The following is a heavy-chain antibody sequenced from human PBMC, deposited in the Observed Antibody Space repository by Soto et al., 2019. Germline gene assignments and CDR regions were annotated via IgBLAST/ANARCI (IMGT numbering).Heavy chain of an antibody. CDR3: ARGHIVPAYYFDY. D-gene: IGHD2-8*01. V-gene: IGHV4-31*03. J-gene: IGHJ4*02. CDR1: GGSISSGGYY. CDR2: IYYSGST. Sequence: SETLSLTCTVSGGSISSGGYYWSLIRQHPGKGLEWIGYIYYSGSTYYNPSLKSRVTISVDTSKNQFSLKLSSVTAADTAVYYCARGHIVPAYYFDYWGQGTLVTVSS.